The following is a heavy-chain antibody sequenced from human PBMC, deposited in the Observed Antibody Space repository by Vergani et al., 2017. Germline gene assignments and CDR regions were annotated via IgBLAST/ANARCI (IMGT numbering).Heavy chain of an antibody. CDR1: GFTFSSYS. D-gene: IGHD2-2*01. J-gene: IGHJ4*02. CDR3: ARGFCSSTSCYGTQFDY. CDR2: ISSSSSYI. V-gene: IGHV3-21*01. Sequence: EVQLVESGGGLVKPGGSLRLSCAASGFTFSSYSMNWVRQAPGKGLEWVSSISSSSSYIYYADSVKGRFPISRDNAKNSLPLQMNSLRAEDTAVNYCARGFCSSTSCYGTQFDYWGQGTLVTVSS.